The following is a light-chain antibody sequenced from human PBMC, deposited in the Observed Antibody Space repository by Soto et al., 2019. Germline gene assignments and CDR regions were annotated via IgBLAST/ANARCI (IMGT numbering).Light chain of an antibody. CDR1: QSVSSSY. CDR3: KPYGSESRT. CDR2: GAS. V-gene: IGKV3-20*01. J-gene: IGKJ1*01. Sequence: IVLTQSPGTLSLSPGERATLSCRASQSVSSSYLAWYQQKPGQAPRLLISGASSRATGIPDRFSGSGSGTDFTLTISRLEPEEFAVYYCKPYGSESRTFGQGTQVHIK.